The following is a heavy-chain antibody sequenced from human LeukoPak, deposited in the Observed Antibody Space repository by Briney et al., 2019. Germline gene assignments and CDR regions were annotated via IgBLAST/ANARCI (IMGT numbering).Heavy chain of an antibody. CDR1: GYSFTSYW. J-gene: IGHJ3*02. V-gene: IGHV5-51*01. D-gene: IGHD6-19*01. CDR2: IYPGDSDT. Sequence: GESLKISCKGSGYSFTSYWIGWVRQMPGKGLEWMGIIYPGDSDTRYSPSLQGQVTISADKSISTAYLQWSSLKASDTAMYYCARQRQWLVRHDAFDIWGQGTMVTVSS. CDR3: ARQRQWLVRHDAFDI.